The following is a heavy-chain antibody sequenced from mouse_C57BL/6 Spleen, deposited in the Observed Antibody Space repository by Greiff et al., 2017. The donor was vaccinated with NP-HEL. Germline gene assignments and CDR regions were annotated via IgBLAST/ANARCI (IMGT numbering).Heavy chain of an antibody. Sequence: EVQLQQSGPELVKPGASVKISCKASGYTFTDYYMNWVKQSHGKSLEWIGDINPNNGGTSYNQKFKGKATLTVDKSSSTAYMELRSLTSEDSAVYYCARTNSNYGYYFDYWGQGTTLTVSS. D-gene: IGHD2-5*01. CDR2: INPNNGGT. J-gene: IGHJ2*01. CDR3: ARTNSNYGYYFDY. CDR1: GYTFTDYY. V-gene: IGHV1-26*01.